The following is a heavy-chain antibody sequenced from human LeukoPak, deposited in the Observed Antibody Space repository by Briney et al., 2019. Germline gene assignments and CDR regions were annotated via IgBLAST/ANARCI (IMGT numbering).Heavy chain of an antibody. CDR2: ISAYNGNT. CDR1: GYTFTSYG. D-gene: IGHD6-19*01. J-gene: IGHJ4*02. CDR3: ARDRSKVGIAVAGATDY. Sequence: ASVKVSCKASGYTFTSYGISWVRRAPGQGLEWMGWISAYNGNTNYAQKLQGRVTMTTDTSTSTAYMELRSLRSDDTAVYYCARDRSKVGIAVAGATDYWGQGTLVTVSS. V-gene: IGHV1-18*01.